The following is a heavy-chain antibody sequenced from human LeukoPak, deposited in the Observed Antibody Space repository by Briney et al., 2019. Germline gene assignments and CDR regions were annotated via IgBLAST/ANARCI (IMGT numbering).Heavy chain of an antibody. CDR2: IKQDGSEK. CDR1: GFTISTYW. J-gene: IGHJ4*02. Sequence: PGGSLRLSCAASGFTISTYWMSWVRQAPGKGLEWVANIKQDGSEKYYVDSVKGRFTIPRDNAKNSLYLQMNSLRAEDTAVYYCTRAKWELRVWGQGTLVTVSS. V-gene: IGHV3-7*01. CDR3: TRAKWELRV. D-gene: IGHD1-26*01.